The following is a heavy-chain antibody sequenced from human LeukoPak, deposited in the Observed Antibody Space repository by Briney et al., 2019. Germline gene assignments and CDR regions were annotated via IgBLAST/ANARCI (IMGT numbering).Heavy chain of an antibody. CDR1: GFTFSSYW. CDR2: IKQDGSEK. J-gene: IGHJ4*02. CDR3: ARDRLGQQLVAY. D-gene: IGHD6-13*01. Sequence: GGSLRLSCAASGFTFSSYWMGWVRQAPGKGLEWVANIKQDGSEKYYVDSVKGRFTISRDNAKNSLYLQMDSLRAEDTAVYYCARDRLGQQLVAYWGQGTLVTVSS. V-gene: IGHV3-7*01.